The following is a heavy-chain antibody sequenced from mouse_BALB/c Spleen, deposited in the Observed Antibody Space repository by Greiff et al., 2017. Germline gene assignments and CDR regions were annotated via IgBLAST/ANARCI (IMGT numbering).Heavy chain of an antibody. CDR3: APNWFYAMDY. CDR2: INPSTGYT. Sequence: QVQLQQSGAELAKPGASVKMSCKASGYTFTSYWMHWVKQRPGQGLEWIGYINPSTGYTEYNQKFKDKATLTADKSSSTAYMQLSSLTSEDSAVYYCAPNWFYAMDYWGQGTSGTVSS. J-gene: IGHJ4*01. D-gene: IGHD4-1*01. V-gene: IGHV1-7*01. CDR1: GYTFTSYW.